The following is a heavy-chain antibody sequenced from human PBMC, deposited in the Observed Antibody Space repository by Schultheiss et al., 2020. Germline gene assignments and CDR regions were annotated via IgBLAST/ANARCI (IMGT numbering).Heavy chain of an antibody. CDR2: IKSKTDGGTT. CDR1: GFTFSSYA. J-gene: IGHJ6*02. V-gene: IGHV3-15*01. CDR3: ARERVYSSSWRYGMDV. Sequence: GGSLRLSCAASGFTFSSYAMSWVRQAPGKGLEWVGRIKSKTDGGTTDYAAPVKGRFTISRDDSKDTLYLQMNSLKTEDTAVYYCARERVYSSSWRYGMDVWGQGTTVTVSS. D-gene: IGHD6-13*01.